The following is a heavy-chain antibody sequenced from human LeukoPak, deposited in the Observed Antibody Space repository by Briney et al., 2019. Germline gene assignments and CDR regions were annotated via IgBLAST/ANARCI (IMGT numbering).Heavy chain of an antibody. CDR2: IYTSGTT. J-gene: IGHJ4*02. CDR3: LRYNWNGYYFDY. Sequence: PSQTLSLTCTVSGGSINSGSSYWTWIRPPAGKGLEWIGRIYTSGTTTYNPSLNHPVTISIDKSKNQSSRKLDSVPAAHTAVYYCLRYNWNGYYFDYWGQGTLVTVSS. D-gene: IGHD1-20*01. V-gene: IGHV4-61*02. CDR1: GGSINSGSSY.